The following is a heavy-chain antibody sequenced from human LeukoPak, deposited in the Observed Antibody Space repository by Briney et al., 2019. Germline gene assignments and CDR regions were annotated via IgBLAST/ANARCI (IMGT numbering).Heavy chain of an antibody. V-gene: IGHV3-30-3*01. CDR3: ARVATIWRGWFDP. CDR1: GFTFSSYA. Sequence: GGSLRLSCAASGFTFSSYAMHWVRQAPGKGLEWVADISYDGSNKYYADSVKGRFTISRDNSKNTLYLQMDSLRAEDTAVYYCARVATIWRGWFDPWGQGTLVTVSS. J-gene: IGHJ5*02. D-gene: IGHD5-12*01. CDR2: ISYDGSNK.